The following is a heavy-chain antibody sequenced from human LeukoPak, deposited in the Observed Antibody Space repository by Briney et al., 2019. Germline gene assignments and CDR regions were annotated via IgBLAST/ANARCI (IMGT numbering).Heavy chain of an antibody. Sequence: GGSLRLSCAASGFTFSSYVMHWVRQAPGKGLEWVAIISYDGSNEYYADSVKGRFTISRDNSKNTLYLQMNSLRAADTAVYYCARGYYYYYMDVWGKGTTVTISS. V-gene: IGHV3-30*04. CDR2: ISYDGSNE. J-gene: IGHJ6*03. CDR1: GFTFSSYV. CDR3: ARGYYYYYMDV.